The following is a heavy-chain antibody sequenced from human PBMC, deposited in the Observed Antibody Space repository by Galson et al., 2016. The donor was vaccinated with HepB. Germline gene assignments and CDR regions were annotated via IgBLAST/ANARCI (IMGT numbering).Heavy chain of an antibody. CDR1: GFTLGGYW. D-gene: IGHD3-9*01. CDR3: ARGIGILIDY. J-gene: IGHJ4*02. Sequence: SLRLSCAASGFTLGGYWMNWVRQAPGKGLEWVAIINEDGSEKYYVDSVRGRFTISRDNAKNSLYLQMNSLRAEDTAVYYSARGIGILIDYWGQSTSVPVSS. CDR2: INEDGSEK. V-gene: IGHV3-7*03.